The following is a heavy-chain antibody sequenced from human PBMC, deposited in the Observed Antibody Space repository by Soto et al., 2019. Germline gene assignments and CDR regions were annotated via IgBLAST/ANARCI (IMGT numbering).Heavy chain of an antibody. CDR3: AREDIVVVVAAQQYFQH. D-gene: IGHD2-15*01. CDR1: GFTFSSYW. CDR2: IKQDGSEK. J-gene: IGHJ1*01. Sequence: GGSLRLSCAASGFTFSSYWMSWVRQAPGKGLEWVANIKQDGSEKYYVDYVKGRFTISRDNAKNSLYLQMNSLRAEDTAVYYCAREDIVVVVAAQQYFQHWGQGTLVTVSS. V-gene: IGHV3-7*01.